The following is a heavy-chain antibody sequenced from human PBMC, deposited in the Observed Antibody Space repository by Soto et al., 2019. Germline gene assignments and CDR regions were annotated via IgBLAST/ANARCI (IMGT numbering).Heavy chain of an antibody. CDR2: ISGSGGST. CDR3: LTGVMITFGGVIGTFDY. Sequence: HPGGSLRLSCAASGFTFSSYAMSWVRQAPGKGLEWVSAISGSGGSTYYADSVKGRFTISRDNSKNTLYLQMNSLRAEDTAVYYCLTGVMITFGGVIGTFDYWGQGTLVTVSS. V-gene: IGHV3-23*01. D-gene: IGHD3-16*02. J-gene: IGHJ4*02. CDR1: GFTFSSYA.